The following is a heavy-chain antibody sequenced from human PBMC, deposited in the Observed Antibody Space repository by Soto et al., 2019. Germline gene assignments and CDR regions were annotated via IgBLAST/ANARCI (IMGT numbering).Heavy chain of an antibody. CDR3: ARDRSSSSGGFDY. V-gene: IGHV4-59*01. J-gene: IGHJ4*02. CDR2: IYYSGST. Sequence: TSETLSLTCTVSGGSISSYYWSWIRQPPGKGLEWIGYIYYSGSTNYNPSLKSRVTISVDTSKNQFSLKLSSVTAADTAVYYCARDRSSSSGGFDYWGQGTLVTVSS. CDR1: GGSISSYY. D-gene: IGHD6-6*01.